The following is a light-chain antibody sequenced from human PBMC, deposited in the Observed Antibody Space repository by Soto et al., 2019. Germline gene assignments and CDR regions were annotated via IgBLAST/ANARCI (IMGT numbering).Light chain of an antibody. CDR3: CSYAGSYTWM. Sequence: QSALTQPRSVSGSPGQSVTISCTGTSSDVGGYNYVSWYQQHPGKAPKVMIYDVSKRPSGVPDRFSGSKSANTASLTISGLQAEDEADYFCCSYAGSYTWMFDGGTKLTVL. CDR1: SSDVGGYNY. J-gene: IGLJ3*02. V-gene: IGLV2-11*01. CDR2: DVS.